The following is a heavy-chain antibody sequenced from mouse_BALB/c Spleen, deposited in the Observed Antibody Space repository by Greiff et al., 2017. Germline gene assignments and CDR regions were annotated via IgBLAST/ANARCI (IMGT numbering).Heavy chain of an antibody. V-gene: IGHV1S29*02. D-gene: IGHD3-1*01. J-gene: IGHJ4*01. CDR2: IYPYNGGT. Sequence: EVQLQQSGPELVKPGASVKISCKASGYTFTDYNMHWVKQSHGKSLEWIGYIYPYNGGTGYNQKFKSKATLTVDNSSSTAYMELRSLTSEDSAVYYCARYGATPNAMDYWGQGTSVTVSS. CDR1: GYTFTDYN. CDR3: ARYGATPNAMDY.